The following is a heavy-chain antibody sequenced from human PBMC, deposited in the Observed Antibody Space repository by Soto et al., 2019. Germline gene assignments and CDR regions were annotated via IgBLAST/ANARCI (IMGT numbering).Heavy chain of an antibody. J-gene: IGHJ5*02. V-gene: IGHV1-69*12. Sequence: QVQLVQSGAEVKKPGSSVKVSCKASGGTFSSYAISWVRQAPGQGLEWMGGIIPIFGTANYAQKFQGRVTITADESTSTAYRELSSLRSEDTAVYYCARSLYGSGSYYSEWFDPWGQGTLVTVSS. D-gene: IGHD3-10*01. CDR2: IIPIFGTA. CDR1: GGTFSSYA. CDR3: ARSLYGSGSYYSEWFDP.